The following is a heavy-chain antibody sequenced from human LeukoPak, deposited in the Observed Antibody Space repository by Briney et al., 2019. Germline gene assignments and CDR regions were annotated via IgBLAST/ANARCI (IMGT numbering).Heavy chain of an antibody. V-gene: IGHV3-48*01. D-gene: IGHD3-10*01. Sequence: PGGSLRLSCAASGFTFSSYSMNWVRQAPGKGLEWVSYISSSSSTIYYADSVKGRFTISRDNSKNTLFLQMNSLRAEDTAVYYCARGHYYGSSWFDPWGHGTLVTVSS. J-gene: IGHJ5*02. CDR1: GFTFSSYS. CDR2: ISSSSSTI. CDR3: ARGHYYGSSWFDP.